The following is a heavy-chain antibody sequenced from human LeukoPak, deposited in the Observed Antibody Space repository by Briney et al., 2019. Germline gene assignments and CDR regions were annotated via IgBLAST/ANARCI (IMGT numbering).Heavy chain of an antibody. Sequence: GGSLRLSCAASGFIVSSSYMIWVGQAPGQGLEWVSVIYSGGTTYYADSVRGRFTISRDNSKNTLYLQMNSLRAEDTAVYYCVRSDYGDYGRDWGQGTLVTVSS. CDR2: IYSGGTT. CDR1: GFIVSSSY. J-gene: IGHJ4*02. V-gene: IGHV3-53*01. CDR3: VRSDYGDYGRD. D-gene: IGHD4-17*01.